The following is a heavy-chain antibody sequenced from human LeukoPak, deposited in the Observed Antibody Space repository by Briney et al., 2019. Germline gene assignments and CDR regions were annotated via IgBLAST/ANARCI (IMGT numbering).Heavy chain of an antibody. D-gene: IGHD2-15*01. CDR2: TYYRSKLYN. CDR3: ARPVGGSPDY. CDR1: GDIFSSNSAA. V-gene: IGHV6-1*01. J-gene: IGHJ4*02. Sequence: SQTLSLTCAISGDIFSSNSAAWNWIRQSPPRGLEWLVRTYYRSKLYNDYAVSVKGRITINPDISKNQFSLHLNSVTPEDTAVYYCARPVGGSPDYWGQGTLVTVSS.